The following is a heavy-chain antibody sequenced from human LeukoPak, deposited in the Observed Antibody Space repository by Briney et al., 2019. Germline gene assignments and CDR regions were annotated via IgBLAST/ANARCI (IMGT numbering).Heavy chain of an antibody. J-gene: IGHJ6*04. V-gene: IGHV1-69*06. CDR2: IVPRFAAA. CDR3: AGGYGSGVMSPYALDV. D-gene: IGHD3-10*01. Sequence: SVKVSCKASGVTFSDYPISWVRQAPGQGPEWMGGIVPRFAAADYAQQFQGRVTITADMYTTTAYTELSSLTSDDTAIYYCAGGYGSGVMSPYALDVWGTGTTVVVSS. CDR1: GVTFSDYP.